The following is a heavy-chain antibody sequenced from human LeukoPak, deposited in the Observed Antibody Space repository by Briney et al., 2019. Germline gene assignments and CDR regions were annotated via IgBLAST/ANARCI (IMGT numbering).Heavy chain of an antibody. CDR2: IRYDGSNK. J-gene: IGHJ2*01. CDR1: GFTFSNYG. Sequence: PGGSLRLSCAASGFTFSNYGMHWVRQAPGKGLEWVAFIRYDGSNKYYADSVKGRFTISRDNPKNTLYLQMNSLRAEDTAVYYCAKNYGSTFRYFDLWGRGTLVTVSS. CDR3: AKNYGSTFRYFDL. D-gene: IGHD5/OR15-5a*01. V-gene: IGHV3-30*02.